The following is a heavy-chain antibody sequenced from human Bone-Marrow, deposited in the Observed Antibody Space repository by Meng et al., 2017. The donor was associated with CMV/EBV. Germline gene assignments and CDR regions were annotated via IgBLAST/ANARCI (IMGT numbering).Heavy chain of an antibody. CDR1: GGSISSSSYY. V-gene: IGHV4-39*07. CDR2: TYYTGTT. J-gene: IGHJ4*02. CDR3: ARNSPPRIAVAADY. Sequence: SETLSLTCTVSGGSISSSSYYWGWIRQPPGKGLEWIGSTYYTGTTNYNPSLKSRVTISVNLSKNQFSLRLSSVTAADTAVYYCARNSPPRIAVAADYWGQGTLVTVYS. D-gene: IGHD6-19*01.